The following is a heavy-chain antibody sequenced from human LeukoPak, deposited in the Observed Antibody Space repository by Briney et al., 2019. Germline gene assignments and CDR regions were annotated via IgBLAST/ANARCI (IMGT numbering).Heavy chain of an antibody. V-gene: IGHV1-2*04. CDR2: INPNSGGT. J-gene: IGHJ3*02. CDR1: GYTFTGYY. D-gene: IGHD2-15*01. CDR3: ARLGYCSGGSCKEGAFDN. Sequence: ASVKVSCKASGYTFTGYYMHWVRQAPGQGLEWMGWINPNSGGTNYAQKFQGWVTMTRDTSISTAYMELSRLRSDDTAVYYCARLGYCSGGSCKEGAFDNWGQGTMVTVSS.